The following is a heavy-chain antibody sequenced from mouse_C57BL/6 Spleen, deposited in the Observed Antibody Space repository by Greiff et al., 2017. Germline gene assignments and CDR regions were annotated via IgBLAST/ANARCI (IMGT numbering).Heavy chain of an antibody. J-gene: IGHJ4*01. D-gene: IGHD2-10*02. CDR1: GFTFSDYG. CDR2: ISSGSSTI. CDR3: ARDFLGYAMDC. V-gene: IGHV5-17*01. Sequence: EVKLVESGGGLVKPGGSLKLSCAASGFTFSDYGMHWVRQAPEKGLEWVAYISSGSSTIYYADTVKGRFTISRDNAKNTLFLQMTSLRSEDTAMYYCARDFLGYAMDCWGQGTSVTVSS.